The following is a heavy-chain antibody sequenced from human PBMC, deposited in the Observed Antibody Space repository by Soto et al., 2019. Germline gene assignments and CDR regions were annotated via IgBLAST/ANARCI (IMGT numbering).Heavy chain of an antibody. CDR1: GFTFSDYY. CDR2: ISSSGSTI. J-gene: IGHJ4*02. V-gene: IGHV3-11*01. Sequence: GWSLRLSCAASGFTFSDYYMSLIRQAPGKGLEWVSYISSSGSTIYYADSVKGRFTISTDNAKNSLYLQMNRLRAEDTAVYYCEESSWSSSPFEYWGKGTLVTVSS. CDR3: EESSWSSSPFEY. D-gene: IGHD6-6*01.